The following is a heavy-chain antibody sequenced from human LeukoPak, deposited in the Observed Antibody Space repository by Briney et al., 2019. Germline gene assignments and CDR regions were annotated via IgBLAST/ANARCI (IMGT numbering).Heavy chain of an antibody. CDR1: GGTFSSYG. Sequence: ASVKVSCKTSGGTFSSYGISWMRQAPGQGLEWMGGIIPIFATANYGQKFQGRVAITTDEPTSTAYMELSSLRSEDTAVYYCASSIRGVHEYSYGGYFDYWGQGTLVTVSS. CDR2: IIPIFATA. V-gene: IGHV1-69*05. CDR3: ASSIRGVHEYSYGGYFDY. J-gene: IGHJ4*02. D-gene: IGHD5-18*01.